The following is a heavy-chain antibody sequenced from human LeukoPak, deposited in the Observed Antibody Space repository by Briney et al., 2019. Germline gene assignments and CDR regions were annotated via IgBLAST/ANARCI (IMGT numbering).Heavy chain of an antibody. CDR2: INPSGGST. D-gene: IGHD2-15*01. CDR1: GYTFTSYG. J-gene: IGHJ6*03. V-gene: IGHV1-46*01. CDR3: ASHDGGCSGGSCHYYCYYMDV. Sequence: ASVKVSCKASGYTFTSYGISWVRQAPGQGLEWMGIINPSGGSTSYAQKFQGRVTMTRDMSTSTVYMELSSLRSEDTAVYYCASHDGGCSGGSCHYYCYYMDVWGKGTTVTVSS.